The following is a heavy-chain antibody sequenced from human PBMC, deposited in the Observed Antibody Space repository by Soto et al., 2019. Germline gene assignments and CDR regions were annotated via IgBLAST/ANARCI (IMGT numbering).Heavy chain of an antibody. J-gene: IGHJ4*02. CDR2: ISANSGNT. V-gene: IGHV1-18*01. Sequence: ASVKVSCKASGYIFTTSGLSWVRQAPGQGLEWMGWISANSGNTNYAQKFQGRVTMTTDTSTSTAYMELRSLRSDDTAVYYCARDIPERYSSGWQFDYWGQGTLVTVSS. CDR1: GYIFTTSG. D-gene: IGHD6-19*01. CDR3: ARDIPERYSSGWQFDY.